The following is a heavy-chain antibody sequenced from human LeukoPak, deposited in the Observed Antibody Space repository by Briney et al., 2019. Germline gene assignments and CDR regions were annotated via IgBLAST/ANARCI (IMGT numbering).Heavy chain of an antibody. V-gene: IGHV1-2*02. D-gene: IGHD3-9*01. CDR2: INPNNGDT. J-gene: IGHJ4*02. CDR1: GYSFTAQY. Sequence: ASVKVSCKASGYSFTAQYMHWLRQAAGQGLEWMGWINPNNGDTKYAQNFLGRAIMTRDTSTTTAYMELSSLRSDDPAVYFCVSFPRSVDTPPFDYWGQGTLVTVSS. CDR3: VSFPRSVDTPPFDY.